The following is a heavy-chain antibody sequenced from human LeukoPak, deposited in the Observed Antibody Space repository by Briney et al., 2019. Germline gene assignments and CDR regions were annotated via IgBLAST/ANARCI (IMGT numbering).Heavy chain of an antibody. CDR2: IYYSGST. D-gene: IGHD5-18*01. CDR3: ARETWDTAMVTNWFDP. J-gene: IGHJ5*02. CDR1: GGSISSYY. V-gene: IGHV4-59*01. Sequence: SETLSLTCTVSGGSISSYYWSWIRQPPGKGLEWIGYIYYSGSTNYNPSLKSRVTISVDTSKNQFSLKLSSVTAADTAVYYCARETWDTAMVTNWFDPWGQGTLVTVSS.